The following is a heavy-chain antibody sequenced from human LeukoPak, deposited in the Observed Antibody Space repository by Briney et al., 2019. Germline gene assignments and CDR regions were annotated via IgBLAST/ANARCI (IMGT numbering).Heavy chain of an antibody. Sequence: SETLSLTCAVSGGSISSGGYSWSWIRQPPGKGLEWIGSIYYSGSTYYNPSLKSRVTISVDTSKNQFSLKLSSVTAADTAVYYCARGSDEYKGGNYWGQGTLVTVSS. CDR3: ARGSDEYKGGNY. D-gene: IGHD5-24*01. CDR1: GGSISSGGYS. CDR2: IYYSGST. J-gene: IGHJ4*02. V-gene: IGHV4-39*07.